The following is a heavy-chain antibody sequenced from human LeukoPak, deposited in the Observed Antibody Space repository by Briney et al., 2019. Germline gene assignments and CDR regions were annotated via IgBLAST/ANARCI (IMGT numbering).Heavy chain of an antibody. CDR1: GGSMSGHW. CDR2: IFYSGGT. V-gene: IGHV4-59*08. D-gene: IGHD2/OR15-2a*01. Sequence: PSETLSLTCTVSGGSMSGHWWSWIRQSPGKGLEWIGDIFYSGGTNNNSPLKSRLTMSLDTSKNQFSLKLSPVTAADTAMYYCARRNTADASIDFWGQGILVIASS. CDR3: ARRNTADASIDF. J-gene: IGHJ4*02.